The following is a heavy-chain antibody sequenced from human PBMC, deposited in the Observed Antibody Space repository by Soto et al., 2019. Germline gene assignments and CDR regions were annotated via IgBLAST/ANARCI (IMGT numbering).Heavy chain of an antibody. Sequence: GGSLRLSCAASGFTFSTYSMNWVRQAPGKGLEWVSYISSSSTTIYYADSVKGRFTISRDNAKNSLYLHMNSLRAEDTAVYYCARVTWNHLENAYFFDYWGQGTLVTVSS. CDR3: ARVTWNHLENAYFFDY. D-gene: IGHD1-1*01. CDR2: ISSSSTTI. J-gene: IGHJ4*02. V-gene: IGHV3-48*01. CDR1: GFTFSTYS.